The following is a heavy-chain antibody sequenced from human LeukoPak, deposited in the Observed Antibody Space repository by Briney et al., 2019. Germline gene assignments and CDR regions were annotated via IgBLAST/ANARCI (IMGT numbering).Heavy chain of an antibody. CDR3: VKDWGIYYDSSGYYYFFDH. V-gene: IGHV3-30*18. J-gene: IGHJ4*02. CDR1: GFSFSSYG. D-gene: IGHD3-22*01. Sequence: HPGGSLRLSCAASGFSFSSYGMHWVRQAPGKGLEWVALTSYDGSNKYYADSVKGRFTISRDNSKNTLYLQMNSLRAEDTAVYYCVKDWGIYYDSSGYYYFFDHWGQGTLVTVSS. CDR2: TSYDGSNK.